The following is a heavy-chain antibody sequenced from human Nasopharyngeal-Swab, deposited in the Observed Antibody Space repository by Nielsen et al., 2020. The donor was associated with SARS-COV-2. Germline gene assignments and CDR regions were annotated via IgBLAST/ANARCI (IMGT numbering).Heavy chain of an antibody. CDR2: IIPIFGTA. D-gene: IGHD6-6*01. V-gene: IGHV1-69*13. CDR3: ARGHDSSSGKGPIDY. CDR1: GGTFSSYA. J-gene: IGHJ4*02. Sequence: SVKVSCKASGGTFSSYAISWVRQAPGQGLEWMGGIIPIFGTANYAQKFQGRVTITADESTSTAYMELSSLRSEDTAVYCCARGHDSSSGKGPIDYWGQGTLVTVSS.